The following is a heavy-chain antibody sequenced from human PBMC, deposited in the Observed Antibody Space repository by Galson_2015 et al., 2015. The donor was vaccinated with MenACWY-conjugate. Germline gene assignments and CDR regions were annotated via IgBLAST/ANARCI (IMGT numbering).Heavy chain of an antibody. J-gene: IGHJ4*02. Sequence: SLRLSCAASGFTFNNYWMHWVRQPPGKGLEWISYIKADGSFSNYADSVKGRFTISTDNAKNMVYLQMDGLGDEDTAVYFCARDHNSSFDSSAPGTPLTVS. V-gene: IGHV3-74*01. CDR2: IKADGSFS. CDR1: GFTFNNYW. D-gene: IGHD1-1*01. CDR3: ARDHNSSFDS.